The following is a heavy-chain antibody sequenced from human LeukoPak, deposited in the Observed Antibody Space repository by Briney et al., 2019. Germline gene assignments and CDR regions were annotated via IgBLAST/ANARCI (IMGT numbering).Heavy chain of an antibody. J-gene: IGHJ4*02. CDR3: TRDQEGSDY. CDR2: IKQDGNDK. CDR1: GFTFSNYW. V-gene: IGHV3-7*01. Sequence: QPGGSLRLSCAGFGFTFSNYWMSWIRQAPGKGLEWLANIKQDGNDKNYVDSVKGRFTISRDNAKNSLYLQMNSLRAEDTAVYYCTRDQEGSDYWGQGTLVTVSS.